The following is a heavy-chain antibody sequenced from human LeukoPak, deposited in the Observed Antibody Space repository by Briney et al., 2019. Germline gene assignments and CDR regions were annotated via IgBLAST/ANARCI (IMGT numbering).Heavy chain of an antibody. CDR1: GFTFRSFE. D-gene: IGHD3-10*01. CDR3: ARRYGSSDY. Sequence: GGSLRLSCTASGFTFRSFEMNWVRQAPGKGLEWVSYISSSGTTIYYADSVKGRFTISRDNAKNSPYLQMNSLRAEDTAVYYCARRYGSSDYWGQGTLVTVSS. J-gene: IGHJ4*02. CDR2: ISSSGTTI. V-gene: IGHV3-48*03.